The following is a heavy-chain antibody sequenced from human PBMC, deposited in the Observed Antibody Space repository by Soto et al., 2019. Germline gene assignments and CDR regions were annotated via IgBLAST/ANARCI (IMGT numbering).Heavy chain of an antibody. V-gene: IGHV4-31*03. CDR3: ARVEGSGSPTVFDY. D-gene: IGHD3-10*01. CDR1: GGSISSGGYY. Sequence: PSETLSLTCTVSGGSISSGGYYWSWIRQHPGKGLEWIGYIYYSGSTYYNPSLKSRVTISVDTSKNQFSLKLSSVTAADTAVYYCARVEGSGSPTVFDYWGQGTLVTVSS. J-gene: IGHJ4*02. CDR2: IYYSGST.